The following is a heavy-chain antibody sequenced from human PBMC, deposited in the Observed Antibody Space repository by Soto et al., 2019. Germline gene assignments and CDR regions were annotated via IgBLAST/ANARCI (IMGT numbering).Heavy chain of an antibody. Sequence: SETLSLTCTVSGGSISSYYWSWIRQPPGKGLEWIGYIYYSGSTNYNPSLKSRVTISVDTSKNQFSLKLSSVTAADTAVYYCARERSGGFGEGFEYWFDPWGQGTLVTVSS. J-gene: IGHJ5*02. CDR2: IYYSGST. D-gene: IGHD3-10*01. CDR3: ARERSGGFGEGFEYWFDP. V-gene: IGHV4-59*01. CDR1: GGSISSYY.